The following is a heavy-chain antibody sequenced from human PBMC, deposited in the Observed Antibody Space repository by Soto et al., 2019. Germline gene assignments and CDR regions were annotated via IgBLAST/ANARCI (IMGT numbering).Heavy chain of an antibody. CDR2: ISIRGGDE. Sequence: PGGSLRLSCAASGFTISSYAMHCARQAPGKGLEWVTVISIRGGDEYYAESVRGRFTISRDDSKNTLYLQMDSLRVEDTAVYYCARGTIVARQHLDYWGQGTLVTVSS. D-gene: IGHD6-6*01. CDR3: ARGTIVARQHLDY. J-gene: IGHJ4*02. V-gene: IGHV3-30*03. CDR1: GFTISSYA.